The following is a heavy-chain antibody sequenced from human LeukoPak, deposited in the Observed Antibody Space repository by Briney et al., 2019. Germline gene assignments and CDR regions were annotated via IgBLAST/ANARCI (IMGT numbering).Heavy chain of an antibody. V-gene: IGHV3-21*01. Sequence: GGSLRLSCAASGFTFSSYSMSWVRQAPGKGLEWVSSISSSSSYIYYVDSVKGRFTISRDNAKNSLYLQMNSLRDEDTAVYYCARDGDSSGYYAAFDIWGQGTMVTVSS. J-gene: IGHJ3*02. CDR3: ARDGDSSGYYAAFDI. D-gene: IGHD3-22*01. CDR1: GFTFSSYS. CDR2: ISSSSSYI.